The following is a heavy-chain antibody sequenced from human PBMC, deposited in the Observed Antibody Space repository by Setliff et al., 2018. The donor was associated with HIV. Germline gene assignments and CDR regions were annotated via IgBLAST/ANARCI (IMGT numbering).Heavy chain of an antibody. J-gene: IGHJ3*02. Sequence: SETLSLTCAVYGGSFSNFYWSWIRQPPGKGLEWIGEINQSGSTDYSPSLKSRVAISVDTSKNQFSLHFYSVTAADTAVYYCARSRIRGYYDTSPAMAFDIWGQGTMVTVSS. CDR2: INQSGST. CDR3: ARSRIRGYYDTSPAMAFDI. D-gene: IGHD3-22*01. V-gene: IGHV4-34*01. CDR1: GGSFSNFY.